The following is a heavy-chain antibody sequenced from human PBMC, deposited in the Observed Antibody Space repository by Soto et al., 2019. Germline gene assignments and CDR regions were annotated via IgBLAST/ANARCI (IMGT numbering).Heavy chain of an antibody. V-gene: IGHV4-34*01. Sequence: SETLSLTCAVYGGSFSGYYWSWIRQPPGKGLEWIGEINHSGSTNYNPSLKSRVTISVDTSKNQFSLKLSSVTAADTAVYYCARAPLFLGSSWPTDWGYYYYGMDVWGQGTTVTVSS. CDR3: ARAPLFLGSSWPTDWGYYYYGMDV. CDR1: GGSFSGYY. J-gene: IGHJ6*02. D-gene: IGHD6-13*01. CDR2: INHSGST.